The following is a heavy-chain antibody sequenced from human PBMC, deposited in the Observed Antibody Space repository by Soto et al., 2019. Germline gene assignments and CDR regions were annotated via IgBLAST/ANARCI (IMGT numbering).Heavy chain of an antibody. Sequence: PSETLSLTCTVSGGSINAFFWSWVRQPPGKGLESIGYIFYSGSTNYNPSLKSRVTTSLDTSKTQFSLNLTSVTAADTAVYYCATQTGLYYYGMDVWGQGTTVTVSS. V-gene: IGHV4-59*01. CDR3: ATQTGLYYYGMDV. CDR2: IFYSGST. J-gene: IGHJ6*02. CDR1: GGSINAFF.